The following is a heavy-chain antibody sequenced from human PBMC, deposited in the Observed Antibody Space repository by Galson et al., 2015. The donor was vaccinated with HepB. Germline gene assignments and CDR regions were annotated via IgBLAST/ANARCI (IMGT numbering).Heavy chain of an antibody. Sequence: SLRLSCAASGFTFSSYGMHWVRQAPGKGLEWVAVISYDGSNKYYADSVKGRFTISRDNSKNTLYLQMKTLRGDDSAVYHCARMVNVDGNLSKGPLDYWGQGALVTVSS. V-gene: IGHV3-30*03. CDR2: ISYDGSNK. CDR3: ARMVNVDGNLSKGPLDY. J-gene: IGHJ4*02. CDR1: GFTFSSYG. D-gene: IGHD2-21*01.